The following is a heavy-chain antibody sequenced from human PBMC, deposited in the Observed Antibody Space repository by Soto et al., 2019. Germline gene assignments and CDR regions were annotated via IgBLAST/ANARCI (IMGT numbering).Heavy chain of an antibody. Sequence: ASVKVSCKASGYSFKDHYMHWVRQAPGRGLEWVGIINPSGEHTNYAQQFRGRVAMTRDTSTSTAYMELRSLRSEDTAVYFCARFSCKGGSCYFDFDHWGQGTLVTVSS. CDR2: INPSGEHT. CDR1: GYSFKDHY. CDR3: ARFSCKGGSCYFDFDH. D-gene: IGHD2-15*01. V-gene: IGHV1-46*02. J-gene: IGHJ4*02.